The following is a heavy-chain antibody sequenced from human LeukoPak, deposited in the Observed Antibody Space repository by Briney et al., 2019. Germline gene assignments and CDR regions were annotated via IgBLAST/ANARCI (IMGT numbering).Heavy chain of an antibody. CDR2: ISGGGGDT. V-gene: IGHV3-23*01. Sequence: GGSLRLSCAASGFTFSNYGMSWVRQAPGKGLERVSAISGGGGDTFYADSVRGRVTISRDNSKNTLYLQMNTLRADDTAVYYCAKFRPITSVAGTIFHYWGQGTLVTVSS. CDR3: AKFRPITSVAGTIFHY. CDR1: GFTFSNYG. J-gene: IGHJ4*02. D-gene: IGHD6-19*01.